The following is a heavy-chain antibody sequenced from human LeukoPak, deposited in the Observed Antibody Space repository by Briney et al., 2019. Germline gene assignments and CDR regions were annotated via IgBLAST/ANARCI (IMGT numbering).Heavy chain of an antibody. D-gene: IGHD3-22*01. CDR3: ARDSSSDSYYDSSGYYCDY. J-gene: IGHJ4*02. CDR2: ISAYNGKT. Sequence: GASVKVSCKASGYAFTSYGISWVRQAPGQGLEWMGWISAYNGKTNYAQNLQGRVTVTTDTSTSTAYMELRSLRSDDTAVYYCARDSSSDSYYDSSGYYCDYWGQGTLVTVSS. V-gene: IGHV1-18*01. CDR1: GYAFTSYG.